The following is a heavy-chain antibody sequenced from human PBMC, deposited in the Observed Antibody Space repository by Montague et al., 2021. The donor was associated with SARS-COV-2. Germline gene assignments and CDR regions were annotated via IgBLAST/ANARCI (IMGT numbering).Heavy chain of an antibody. D-gene: IGHD3-3*01. CDR3: ARAPATVFGVVKQIDY. CDR2: IYYTGST. V-gene: IGHV4-31*03. CDR1: GGSISIAGHY. Sequence: TLSLTCTVSGGSISIAGHYWSWIRQHPGKGLEWIGNIYYTGSTYYNPSLKSRVTISVDTSKNQFSLKLSSVTAADTAVYYCARAPATVFGVVKQIDYWGQGTLVTVSS. J-gene: IGHJ4*02.